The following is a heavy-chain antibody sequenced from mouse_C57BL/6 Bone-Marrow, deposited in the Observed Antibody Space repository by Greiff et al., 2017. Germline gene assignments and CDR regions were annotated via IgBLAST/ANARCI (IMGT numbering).Heavy chain of an antibody. J-gene: IGHJ3*01. Sequence: EVHLVESGGGLVQPGGSLKLSCAASGFTFSDYGMAWVRQAPRKGPEWVAFISNLAYSIYYADTVTGRFTISGENAQNTLYLEMSSLRSEDTAMYYCARRDYGSGFAYWGQGTLVTVSA. V-gene: IGHV5-15*01. CDR3: ARRDYGSGFAY. CDR1: GFTFSDYG. CDR2: ISNLAYSI. D-gene: IGHD1-1*01.